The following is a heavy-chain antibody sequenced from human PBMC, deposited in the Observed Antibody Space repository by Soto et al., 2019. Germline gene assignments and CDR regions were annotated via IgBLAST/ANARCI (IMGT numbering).Heavy chain of an antibody. CDR1: GNTFTYRY. V-gene: IGHV1-45*02. CDR2: ITPFSADV. CDR3: ATGGAGSGPFTWELPDH. J-gene: IGHJ4*02. Sequence: QMQLVQSGAEVKKTGATVTVSCQALGNTFTYRYRHWVRQAPGQALEWMGWITPFSADVPYAQKFPERVTITRDRSINTAYMRVSSVGSEDTSMYYCATGGAGSGPFTWELPDHWGQGTLVTVAS. D-gene: IGHD1-26*01.